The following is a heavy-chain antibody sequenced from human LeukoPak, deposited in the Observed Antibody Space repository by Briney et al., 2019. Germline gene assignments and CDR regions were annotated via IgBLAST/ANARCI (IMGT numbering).Heavy chain of an antibody. CDR1: GGSISSYY. Sequence: PSETLSLTCTVSGGSISSYYWNWVRQPAGKGLEWIGQIYTSGSTNYNPSLKSRVTISVDTSKNQFSLKLSSVTAADTAVYYCARDILTGYYTRWFDPWGQGTLVTVSS. CDR3: ARDILTGYYTRWFDP. J-gene: IGHJ5*02. V-gene: IGHV4-4*07. D-gene: IGHD3-9*01. CDR2: IYTSGST.